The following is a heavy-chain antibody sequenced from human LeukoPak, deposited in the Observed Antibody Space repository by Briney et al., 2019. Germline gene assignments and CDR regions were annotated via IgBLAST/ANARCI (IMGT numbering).Heavy chain of an antibody. CDR1: GFTFSSYA. J-gene: IGHJ4*02. CDR2: ISYDGSNK. Sequence: GSLRLSCAASGFTFSSYAMYWVRQAPGKGLEWVAVISYDGSNKYYADSVKGRFTISRDNSKNTLYLQMNSLRAEDTAVYYCARDGASYCSSTSCYGSDYWGQGTLVTVSS. CDR3: ARDGASYCSSTSCYGSDY. D-gene: IGHD2-2*01. V-gene: IGHV3-30-3*01.